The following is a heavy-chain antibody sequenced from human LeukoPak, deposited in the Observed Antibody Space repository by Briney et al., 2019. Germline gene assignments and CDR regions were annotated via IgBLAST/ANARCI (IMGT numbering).Heavy chain of an antibody. CDR3: AKVPGYYDSSGSLDY. V-gene: IGHV3-23*01. J-gene: IGHJ4*02. Sequence: PGGSLRLSCAASGFTFSSYAMRWVRQAPGKGLEWVSAISGSGGSTYYADSVKGRFTISRDNSKNTLYLQMNSLRAEDTAVYYCAKVPGYYDSSGSLDYWGQGTLVTVSS. CDR2: ISGSGGST. D-gene: IGHD3-22*01. CDR1: GFTFSSYA.